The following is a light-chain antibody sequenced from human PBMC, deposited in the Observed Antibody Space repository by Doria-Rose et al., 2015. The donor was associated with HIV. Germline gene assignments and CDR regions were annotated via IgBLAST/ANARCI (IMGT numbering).Light chain of an antibody. J-gene: IGKJ1*01. CDR2: AAS. V-gene: IGKV1-8*01. CDR3: QQYYSYPPT. CDR1: QDISNY. Sequence: MTQSPSSLSASTGDRVTITCRASQDISNYLAWYQQKPGKAPKLLIYAASTLQSGVPSRFSGSGSGTDFTLTISYLQSEDFATYYCQQYYSYPPTFGQGTKVGVK.